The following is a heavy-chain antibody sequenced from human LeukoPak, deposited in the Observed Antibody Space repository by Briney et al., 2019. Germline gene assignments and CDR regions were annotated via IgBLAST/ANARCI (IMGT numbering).Heavy chain of an antibody. CDR1: GGSMYSYY. J-gene: IGHJ4*02. CDR3: ARGPDDLDY. D-gene: IGHD5-24*01. Sequence: ASETLSLTCTVSGGSMYSYYWSWIRQPPGKGLEWIGYIYYSGSTRYNPSLKSRVTISVDTSKNQFSLKLSSVTAADTAVYYCARGPDDLDYWGQGTLVTVSS. CDR2: IYYSGST. V-gene: IGHV4-59*01.